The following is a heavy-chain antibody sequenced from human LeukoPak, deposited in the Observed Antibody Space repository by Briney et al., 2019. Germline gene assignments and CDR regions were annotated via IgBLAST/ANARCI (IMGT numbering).Heavy chain of an antibody. CDR2: ISYDGSNK. Sequence: PGGSLRLSCAASGFTFSSYGMHGARQAPGRGLEWVAVISYDGSNKYYADSVKGRFTISRDNSKNTLYLQMNSLRAEDTAVYYCAKGNNWFDPWGQGTLVTVSS. J-gene: IGHJ5*02. CDR3: AKGNNWFDP. V-gene: IGHV3-30*18. CDR1: GFTFSSYG.